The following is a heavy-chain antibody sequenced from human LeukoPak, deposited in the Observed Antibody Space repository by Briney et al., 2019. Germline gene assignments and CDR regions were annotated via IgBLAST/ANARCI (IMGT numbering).Heavy chain of an antibody. CDR3: ARGSITMVRGVSYYFDY. V-gene: IGHV1-2*02. Sequence: GASVKVSCKASGGTFTAYYMHWVRQAPGQGLEWMGWINPNSGGTNYAQKFQGRVTMTRDTSISTSYMELSRLRSDDTAVYYCARGSITMVRGVSYYFDYWGQGTLVTVSS. J-gene: IGHJ4*02. CDR1: GGTFTAYY. D-gene: IGHD3-10*01. CDR2: INPNSGGT.